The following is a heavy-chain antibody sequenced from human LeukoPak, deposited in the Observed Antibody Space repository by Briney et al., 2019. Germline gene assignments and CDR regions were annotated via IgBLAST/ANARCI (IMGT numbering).Heavy chain of an antibody. CDR1: GFTFSTYA. CDR3: ARDIAPVAGTY. Sequence: GGSLRLSCAASGFTFSTYAMSWVRQAPGKGLEWVAVISYDGSNKYYADSVKGRFTISRDNSKNTLYLQMNSLRAEDTAVYYCARDIAPVAGTYWGQGTLVTVSS. CDR2: ISYDGSNK. J-gene: IGHJ4*02. D-gene: IGHD6-19*01. V-gene: IGHV3-30-3*01.